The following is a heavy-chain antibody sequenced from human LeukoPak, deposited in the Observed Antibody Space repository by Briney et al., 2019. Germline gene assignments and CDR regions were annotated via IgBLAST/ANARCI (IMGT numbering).Heavy chain of an antibody. Sequence: PSETLSLTCTVSGGSISGYYWSWIRQPPGKGLEWIGYIFYSGSTNYNPSLKSRVTISVDTSKNQFSLQLNSVTPEDTAVYYCARERGTIGNHDAFNIWGQGTMVTVSS. D-gene: IGHD2-8*01. CDR2: IFYSGST. J-gene: IGHJ3*02. V-gene: IGHV4-59*12. CDR3: ARERGTIGNHDAFNI. CDR1: GGSISGYY.